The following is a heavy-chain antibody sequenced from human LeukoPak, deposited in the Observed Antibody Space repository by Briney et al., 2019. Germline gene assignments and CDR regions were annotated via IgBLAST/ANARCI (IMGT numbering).Heavy chain of an antibody. V-gene: IGHV3-49*03. Sequence: GGSLRLSCTVSGFPFGDYHMTWFRQAPGQGLVWVVDIRSKAYGETTQYDASVKGRFSISRDDSKSSAYLQMNSLRTEDTAVYYCTRDGRGSNFDYRGQGTLVTVSS. CDR3: TRDGRGSNFDY. D-gene: IGHD2-15*01. J-gene: IGHJ4*02. CDR1: GFPFGDYH. CDR2: IRSKAYGETT.